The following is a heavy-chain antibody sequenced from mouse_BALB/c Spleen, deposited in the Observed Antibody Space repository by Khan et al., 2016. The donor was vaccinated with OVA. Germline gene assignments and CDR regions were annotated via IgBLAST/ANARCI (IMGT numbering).Heavy chain of an antibody. J-gene: IGHJ1*01. CDR3: VRFGNHWYFDV. CDR2: ILPGRGST. D-gene: IGHD2-1*01. Sequence: QVRLQQSGAELMKPGASMKISCKATGYTFSTYWTEWVKQRPGHGLEWIGEILPGRGSTNYNEKFKGKATFTAETSSNTAHMHLSSLTSEDSAVYYCVRFGNHWYFDVWGAGTTVTVSS. V-gene: IGHV1-9*01. CDR1: GYTFSTYW.